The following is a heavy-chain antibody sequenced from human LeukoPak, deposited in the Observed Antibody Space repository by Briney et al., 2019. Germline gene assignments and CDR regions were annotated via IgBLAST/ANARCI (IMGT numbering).Heavy chain of an antibody. CDR1: GFTFDDYA. J-gene: IGHJ4*02. CDR2: ISWNSGSI. V-gene: IGHV3-9*01. CDR3: AKAPSIAAAAIPDY. D-gene: IGHD6-25*01. Sequence: SGRSLRLSCAASGFTFDDYAMHWVRQAPGKGLEWVSGISWNSGSIGYADSVKGRFTISRDNAKNSLYLQMNSLRAEDTALYYCAKAPSIAAAAIPDYWGQGTLVTVSS.